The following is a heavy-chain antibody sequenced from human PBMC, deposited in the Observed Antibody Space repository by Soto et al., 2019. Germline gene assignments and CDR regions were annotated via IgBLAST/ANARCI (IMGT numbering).Heavy chain of an antibody. CDR3: IRGDGDRFDGNGYLGRH. Sequence: SVKVSCKASGGTFRSYAISWVGQAPGQGLEWMGGIIPIFGTANYAQKFQGRVTITADESTSTAYMELSSLRSEDTAVYYCIRGDGDRFDGNGYLGRHWGQGTLVTVSS. V-gene: IGHV1-69*13. CDR2: IIPIFGTA. D-gene: IGHD3-22*01. CDR1: GGTFRSYA. J-gene: IGHJ4*02.